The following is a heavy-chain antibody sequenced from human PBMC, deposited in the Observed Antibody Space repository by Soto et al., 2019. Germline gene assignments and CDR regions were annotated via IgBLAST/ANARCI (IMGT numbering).Heavy chain of an antibody. J-gene: IGHJ5*02. CDR3: AGARAKFSGRCFDP. Sequence: SETLSLTCAVYGGSFSGYYWSWIRQPPGKGLEWIGEINHSGSTNYNPSLKSRVTISVDTSKNQFSLKLSSVTAADTAVYYCAGARAKFSGRCFDPWGKEPLLTVT. D-gene: IGHD1-26*01. CDR1: GGSFSGYY. CDR2: INHSGST. V-gene: IGHV4-34*01.